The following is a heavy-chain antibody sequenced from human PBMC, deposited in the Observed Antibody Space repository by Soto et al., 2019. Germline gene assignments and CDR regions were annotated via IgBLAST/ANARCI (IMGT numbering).Heavy chain of an antibody. J-gene: IGHJ3*02. CDR2: IIPILDIA. D-gene: IGHD1-26*01. V-gene: IGHV1-69*02. Sequence: QVQLVQSGAEVKKPGSSVKVSCKASGDTFSSYTISWVRQAPGQGLEWMGRIIPILDIANYAQKFQGRVTITADKSTSTAYMELSSPRSEDTAVYYCAAGGHGAFDIWGQGTMVTVSS. CDR1: GDTFSSYT. CDR3: AAGGHGAFDI.